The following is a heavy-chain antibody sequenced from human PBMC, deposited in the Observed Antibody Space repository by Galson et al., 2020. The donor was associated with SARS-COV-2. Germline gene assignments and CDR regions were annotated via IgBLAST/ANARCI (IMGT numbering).Heavy chain of an antibody. CDR1: GGSISSSSSY. J-gene: IGHJ5*02. D-gene: IGHD3-10*01. CDR3: ARRLIHISMVRGVISGWFDP. V-gene: IGHV4-39*01. CDR2: IHYSGST. Sequence: SQTPSLTCTVSGGSISSSSSYGGWTRHPPGKGLEWSGSIHYSGSTNSNPSLKSRVTIYVDTSKNQFSLKLSSVTAADTAVYYCARRLIHISMVRGVISGWFDPWGQGTLVTVSS.